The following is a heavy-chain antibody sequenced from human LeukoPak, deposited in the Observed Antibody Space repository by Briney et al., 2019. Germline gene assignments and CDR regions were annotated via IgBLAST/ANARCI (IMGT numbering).Heavy chain of an antibody. CDR2: ISGSGGRT. CDR3: AKAGRGGAITMVRGVKGDYYYMDV. CDR1: GFTFSTYG. D-gene: IGHD3-10*01. J-gene: IGHJ6*03. Sequence: GGSLRLSCAASGFTFSTYGMSWVRQAPGKGLEWVSAISGSGGRTYYADSVKGRFTISRDNSKNTLYLQVNSLRAEDTAVYYCAKAGRGGAITMVRGVKGDYYYMDVWGKGTTVTISS. V-gene: IGHV3-23*01.